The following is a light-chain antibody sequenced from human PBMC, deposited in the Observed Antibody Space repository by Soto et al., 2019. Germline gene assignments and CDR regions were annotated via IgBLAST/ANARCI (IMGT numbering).Light chain of an antibody. CDR1: SSNIGSHT. CDR2: SNT. V-gene: IGLV1-44*01. CDR3: AAWDDSLNGVV. J-gene: IGLJ2*01. Sequence: QSVLTQPPSASGTPGQTIAISCSGGSSNIGSHTVNWSQQLPGTAPRLLIYSNTQRPSGVPDHFSGSKSGTSASLAISGRQSEYEGDYYCAAWDDSLNGVVFGGGTQLTVL.